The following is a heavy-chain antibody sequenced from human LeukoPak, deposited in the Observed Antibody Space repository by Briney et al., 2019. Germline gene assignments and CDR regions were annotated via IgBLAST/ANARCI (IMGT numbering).Heavy chain of an antibody. CDR2: ISGSGGST. CDR1: GFTFSSYA. CDR3: AKGDDYFDY. V-gene: IGHV3-23*01. Sequence: GGSLRLSCAASGFTFSSYAMSWVDQAPWKWLELVSAISGSGGSTYYADSVKGRFTISRDNSKNTLYLQMNSLRAEDTAVYYCAKGDDYFDYWGQGTLVTVSS. J-gene: IGHJ4*02.